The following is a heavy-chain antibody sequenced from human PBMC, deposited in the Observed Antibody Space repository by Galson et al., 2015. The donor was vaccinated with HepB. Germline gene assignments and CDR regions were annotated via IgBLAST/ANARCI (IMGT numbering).Heavy chain of an antibody. CDR3: ARALIPVTIPEYFDY. CDR2: INTNTGNP. V-gene: IGHV7-4-1*02. J-gene: IGHJ4*02. Sequence: SVKVSCKASGYTFISYAMNWVRQAPGQGLEWMGWINTNTGNPTYAQGFTGRFVFSLDTSVSTAFLQISSLKAEDTAVYYCARALIPVTIPEYFDYWGQGTLVTVSS. D-gene: IGHD4-17*01. CDR1: GYTFISYA.